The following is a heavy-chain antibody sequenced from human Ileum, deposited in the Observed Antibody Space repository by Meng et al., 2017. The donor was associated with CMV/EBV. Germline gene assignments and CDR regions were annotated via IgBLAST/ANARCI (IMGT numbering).Heavy chain of an antibody. V-gene: IGHV3-23*03. CDR2: IYDGGSST. Sequence: GESLKISCAASGFTFSNYGKSWVRQAPGKGLEWVSIIYDGGSSTYYADSVKGRFTISRDNSKNTLYLQMNSLRAEDTAIYYCARCSSTSCRYFDYWGQGTLVTVSS. D-gene: IGHD2-2*01. CDR1: GFTFSNYG. CDR3: ARCSSTSCRYFDY. J-gene: IGHJ4*02.